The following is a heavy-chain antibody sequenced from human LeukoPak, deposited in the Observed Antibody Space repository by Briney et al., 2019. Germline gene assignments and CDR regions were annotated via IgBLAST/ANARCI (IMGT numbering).Heavy chain of an antibody. Sequence: SETLSLTCTVSGGSISSSSYYRGWIRQPPGKGLEWIGSIYYSGSTYYNPSLKSRVTISVDTSKNQFSLKLSSVTAADTAVYHCLAVVVPAAMGGTNWFDPWGQGTLVTVSS. CDR2: IYYSGST. J-gene: IGHJ5*02. V-gene: IGHV4-39*07. CDR3: LAVVVPAAMGGTNWFDP. CDR1: GGSISSSSYY. D-gene: IGHD2-2*01.